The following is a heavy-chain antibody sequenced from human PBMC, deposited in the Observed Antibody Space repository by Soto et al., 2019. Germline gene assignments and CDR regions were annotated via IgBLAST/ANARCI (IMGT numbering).Heavy chain of an antibody. Sequence: GGSLRLSCAASGFTFSSYWMSWVRQAPGKGLEWVANIKQDGSEKYYVDSVKGRFTISRDNAKNSLYLQMNSLRAEDTAVYYCARDGTYYDFWSGYYSNYYMDVWGKGTTVTVSS. CDR1: GFTFSSYW. D-gene: IGHD3-3*01. J-gene: IGHJ6*03. CDR3: ARDGTYYDFWSGYYSNYYMDV. V-gene: IGHV3-7*01. CDR2: IKQDGSEK.